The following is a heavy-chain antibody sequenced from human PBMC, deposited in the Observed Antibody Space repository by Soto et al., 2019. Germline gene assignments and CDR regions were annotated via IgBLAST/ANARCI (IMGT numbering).Heavy chain of an antibody. CDR3: ATVHYYGSGRGYYYYGMDV. D-gene: IGHD3-10*01. J-gene: IGHJ6*02. CDR2: IDPSDSYT. V-gene: IGHV5-10-1*01. Sequence: GESLKISCKGSGYSFTSYWISWVRQMPGKGLEWMGRIDPSDSYTNYSPSFQGHVTISADKSISTAYLQWSSLKVSDTAMYYCATVHYYGSGRGYYYYGMDVWGQGTTVTVSS. CDR1: GYSFTSYW.